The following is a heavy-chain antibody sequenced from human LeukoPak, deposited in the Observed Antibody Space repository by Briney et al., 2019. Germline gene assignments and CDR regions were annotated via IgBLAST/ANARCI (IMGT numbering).Heavy chain of an antibody. CDR2: INHIGST. Sequence: SETLSLTCAVSGGSFSGYYWSWIRQTPGKGLEWIGEINHIGSTNYNPSLKSRVTISMDTSKTQFSLNLRFVTAADTAVYYCARGGRVTPPARPLRLGNWLDPWGQGTLVTVSS. D-gene: IGHD3-16*02. CDR3: ARGGRVTPPARPLRLGNWLDP. CDR1: GGSFSGYY. J-gene: IGHJ5*02. V-gene: IGHV4-34*01.